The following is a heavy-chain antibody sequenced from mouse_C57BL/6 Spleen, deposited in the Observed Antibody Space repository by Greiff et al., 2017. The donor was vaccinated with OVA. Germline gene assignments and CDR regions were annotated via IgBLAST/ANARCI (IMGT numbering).Heavy chain of an antibody. D-gene: IGHD3-2*02. CDR3: VRQNTAQAFDD. Sequence: EAGGGLVQPKGSLKLSCAASGFSFNTYAMNWVRQAPGKGLEWLSCIRSKSNNYATYYADSVKDRFTISREESESMPYLEMNNLKTEDAAMYYCVRQNTAQAFDDWGQGTTLTVSS. CDR1: GFSFNTYA. V-gene: IGHV10-1*01. CDR2: IRSKSNNYAT. J-gene: IGHJ2*01.